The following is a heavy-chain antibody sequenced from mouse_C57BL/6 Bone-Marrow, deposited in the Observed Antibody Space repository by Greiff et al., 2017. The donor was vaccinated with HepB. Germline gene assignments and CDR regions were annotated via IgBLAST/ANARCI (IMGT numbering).Heavy chain of an antibody. CDR1: GFSFNTYA. V-gene: IGHV10-1*01. CDR3: VRGFGYWYFDV. J-gene: IGHJ1*03. CDR2: IRSKSNNYAT. Sequence: EVKLVESGGGLVQPKGSLKLSCAASGFSFNTYAMNWVRQAPGKGLEWVARIRSKSNNYATYYADSVKDSFTISRDDSESMLYLQMNNLKTEDTAMYYCVRGFGYWYFDVWGTGTTVTVSS.